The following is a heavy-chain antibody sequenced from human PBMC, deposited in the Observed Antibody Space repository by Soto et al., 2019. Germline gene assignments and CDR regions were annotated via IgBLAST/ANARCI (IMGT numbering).Heavy chain of an antibody. V-gene: IGHV5-10-1*01. CDR3: AGWGSGYCSSTSCLGSYYYYGMDV. Sequence: GESLKISCKGSGYSFTSYWISWVRQMPGKVLEWMGRIDPSDSYTNYSPSFQGHVTISADKSISTAYLQWSSLKASDTAMYYCAGWGSGYCSSTSCLGSYYYYGMDVWGQGXTVTVYS. CDR1: GYSFTSYW. CDR2: IDPSDSYT. D-gene: IGHD2-2*01. J-gene: IGHJ6*02.